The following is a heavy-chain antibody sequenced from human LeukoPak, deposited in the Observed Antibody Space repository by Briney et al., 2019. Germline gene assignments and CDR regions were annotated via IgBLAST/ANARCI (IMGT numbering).Heavy chain of an antibody. Sequence: GGSLRLSCAASGFTFSSYDMNWVRQAPGKGLEWVSYISSSGSTIYYADSVKGRFTISRDNVKNSLYLQMNSVRADDTAVYYCAKEDCGVDCSTFDYWGQGTLVTVSS. D-gene: IGHD2-21*02. V-gene: IGHV3-48*03. CDR2: ISSSGSTI. J-gene: IGHJ4*02. CDR1: GFTFSSYD. CDR3: AKEDCGVDCSTFDY.